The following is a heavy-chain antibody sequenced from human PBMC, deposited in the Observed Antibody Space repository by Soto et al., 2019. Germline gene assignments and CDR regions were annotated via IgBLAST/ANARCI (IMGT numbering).Heavy chain of an antibody. V-gene: IGHV4-38-2*01. J-gene: IGHJ4*02. CDR1: GYSISSGYY. CDR2: RNHRGKT. D-gene: IGHD4-17*01. Sequence: PSETLSLTCGVSGYSISSGYYWAWIRQPPGKGLEWIGSRNHRGKTFYNPSLKSRVTISLDTSKNQFSLEVYSVTAADTAVYYCARSGDDYGSYIDYWGQGTLVTVSS. CDR3: ARSGDDYGSYIDY.